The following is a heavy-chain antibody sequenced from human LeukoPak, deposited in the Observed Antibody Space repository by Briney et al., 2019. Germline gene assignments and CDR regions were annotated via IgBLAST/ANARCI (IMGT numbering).Heavy chain of an antibody. J-gene: IGHJ4*02. CDR2: ISYDGSNK. Sequence: GGSLRLSCAASGFTFSSYGMHWVRQAPGKGLEWVAVISYDGSNKYYADSVKGRFTISRDNSKNTLYLQMNSLRAEDTAVYYCAKDRDSYGYYRYFDYWGQGTLVTVSS. CDR1: GFTFSSYG. CDR3: AKDRDSYGYYRYFDY. D-gene: IGHD5-18*01. V-gene: IGHV3-30*18.